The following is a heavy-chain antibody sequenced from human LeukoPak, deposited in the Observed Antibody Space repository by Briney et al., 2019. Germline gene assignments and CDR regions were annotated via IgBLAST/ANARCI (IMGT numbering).Heavy chain of an antibody. CDR3: ARVRHYYGSGTHSSFDY. CDR2: ISVYQSNT. Sequence: ASVKVSCKASGYTFSAYGVSWVREAPGQGLEWMGWISVYQSNTEYAQKFQGRVTMTTDTSTKTAYMELTSLKSDDTAVYYCARVRHYYGSGTHSSFDYWGQGTLITVSA. CDR1: GYTFSAYG. J-gene: IGHJ4*02. D-gene: IGHD3-10*01. V-gene: IGHV1-18*04.